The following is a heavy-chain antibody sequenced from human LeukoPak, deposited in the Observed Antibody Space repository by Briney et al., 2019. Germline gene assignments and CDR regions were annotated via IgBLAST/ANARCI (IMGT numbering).Heavy chain of an antibody. CDR3: ARGGLGQLWYFFDY. J-gene: IGHJ4*02. V-gene: IGHV3-21*01. CDR1: GFTFSDYS. D-gene: IGHD5-18*01. CDR2: ISTSGTYM. Sequence: GGSLRLSCAASGFTFSDYSMNWVRQAPGKGLEWVSFISTSGTYMYYADSVKGRFTISRDNAKSSLYLQMSSLRAEDTAVYYCARGGLGQLWYFFDYWGQGSLVTVSS.